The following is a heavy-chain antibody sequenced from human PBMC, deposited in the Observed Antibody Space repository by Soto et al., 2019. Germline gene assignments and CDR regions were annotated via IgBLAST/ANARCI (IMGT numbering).Heavy chain of an antibody. CDR3: ARGYHAGCHFGY. J-gene: IGHJ4*02. V-gene: IGHV3-48*03. D-gene: IGHD1-20*01. Sequence: EVQLVESGGGLVQPGGSLRLSCEASGFTFSRDEMNWVRQAPGKGLEWIAYIQNHGYSTHYADSVKGRFTISRDNAKNTLYLQMSSLTAEDTAIYYCARGYHAGCHFGYWGQGVLFTVSS. CDR1: GFTFSRDE. CDR2: IQNHGYST.